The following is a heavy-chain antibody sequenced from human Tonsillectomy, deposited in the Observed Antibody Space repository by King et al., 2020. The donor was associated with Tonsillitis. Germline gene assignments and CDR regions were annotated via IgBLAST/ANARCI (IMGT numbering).Heavy chain of an antibody. V-gene: IGHV1-69*04. Sequence: QLVQSGAEVKKPGSSVKVSCKASGGIFSSYAISWVRQAPGQGLEWMGRIIPILGITNYAQKFQSRVTITADISTSTAYMALSSLRSEDTAVYYCARDSGYCSGGSCYGFYYYYMDVWGKGTTVTVSS. CDR2: IIPILGIT. CDR1: GGIFSSYA. J-gene: IGHJ6*03. D-gene: IGHD2-15*01. CDR3: ARDSGYCSGGSCYGFYYYYMDV.